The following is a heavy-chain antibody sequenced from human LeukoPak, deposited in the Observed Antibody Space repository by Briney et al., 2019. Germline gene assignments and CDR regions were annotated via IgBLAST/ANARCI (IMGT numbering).Heavy chain of an antibody. V-gene: IGHV3-7*01. J-gene: IGHJ6*03. CDR3: ARDDNFYYYYMDV. CDR2: IKQDGSEK. CDR1: GFTFSSYR. Sequence: PGGSLRLSCAASGFTFSSYRMSWVRQAPGKGLEWVANIKQDGSEKYYVDSVKGRFTISRDNAKNSLYLQMNSLRAEDTAVYYCARDDNFYYYYMDVWGKGTTVTVSS.